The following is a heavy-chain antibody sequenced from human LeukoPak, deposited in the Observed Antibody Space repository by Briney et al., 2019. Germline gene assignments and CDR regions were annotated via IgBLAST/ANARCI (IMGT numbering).Heavy chain of an antibody. V-gene: IGHV4-39*01. D-gene: IGHD2-8*02. Sequence: PSETLSLTCTVSGGSVTNIDSYWVWVRQAPGKGLEWVGSTYHGGATYYSPALRSRLAISADASKNQFSVKLTSVTAADTAVYYCVRRGYTLVPLWGQGTLVTVSS. CDR2: TYHGGAT. CDR1: GGSVTNIDSY. J-gene: IGHJ4*02. CDR3: VRRGYTLVPL.